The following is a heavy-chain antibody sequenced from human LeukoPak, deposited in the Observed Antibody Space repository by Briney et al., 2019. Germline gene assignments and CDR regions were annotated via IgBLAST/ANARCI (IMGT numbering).Heavy chain of an antibody. Sequence: GGSLRLSCAASGFPFSGYWMDWVRQAPGKGMEWVANIKQDGSEEYYADSVKGRFTISRDNAKNSLYLQMNSLRAEDTAVYYCSRSLDYWGQGALVTVSS. CDR3: SRSLDY. CDR1: GFPFSGYW. J-gene: IGHJ4*02. CDR2: IKQDGSEE. V-gene: IGHV3-7*01.